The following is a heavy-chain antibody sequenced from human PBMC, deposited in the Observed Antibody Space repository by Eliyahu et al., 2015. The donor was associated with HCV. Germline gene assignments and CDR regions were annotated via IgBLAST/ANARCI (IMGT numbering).Heavy chain of an antibody. Sequence: QVQLQQWGAGLLKPSETLSLTCAVYGGSFSGYYWSWIRQPPGKGLEWIGEINHSGSTNYNPSLKSRVTISVDTSKNQFSLKLSSVTAADTAVYYCARGRPSRITMIWRGYYFDYWGQGTLVTVSS. D-gene: IGHD3-22*01. V-gene: IGHV4-34*01. CDR1: GGSFSGYY. CDR2: INHSGST. J-gene: IGHJ4*02. CDR3: ARGRPSRITMIWRGYYFDY.